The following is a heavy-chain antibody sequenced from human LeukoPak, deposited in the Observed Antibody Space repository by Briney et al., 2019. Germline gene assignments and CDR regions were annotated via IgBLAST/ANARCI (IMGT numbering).Heavy chain of an antibody. CDR2: INHSGST. Sequence: PSETLSLTCAVYGGSFSGYYWSWIRQPPGKGLEWIGKINHSGSTNYNPSLKSRVTISVDTSKNQFSLKLSSVTAADTAVYYCARDSPGYNDYWGQGTLVTVSS. CDR1: GGSFSGYY. CDR3: ARDSPGYNDY. J-gene: IGHJ4*02. D-gene: IGHD1-14*01. V-gene: IGHV4-34*01.